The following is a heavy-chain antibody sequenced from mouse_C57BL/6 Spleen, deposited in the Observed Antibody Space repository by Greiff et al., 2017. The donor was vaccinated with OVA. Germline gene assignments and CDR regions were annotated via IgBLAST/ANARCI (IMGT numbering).Heavy chain of an antibody. Sequence: QVQLQQPGAELVMPGASVKLSCKASGYTFTSYWMHWVKQRPGQGLEWIGEIDPSDSYTNYNQKFKGKSTLTVDKSSSTAYMQLSSLTSEDSAVYYCARYYYGSSGGYFDVWGTGTTVTFSS. V-gene: IGHV1-69*01. J-gene: IGHJ1*03. D-gene: IGHD1-1*01. CDR3: ARYYYGSSGGYFDV. CDR2: IDPSDSYT. CDR1: GYTFTSYW.